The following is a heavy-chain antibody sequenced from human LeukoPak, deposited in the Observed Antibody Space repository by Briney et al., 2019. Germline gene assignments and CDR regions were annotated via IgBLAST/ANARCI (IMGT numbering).Heavy chain of an antibody. D-gene: IGHD3-3*01. V-gene: IGHV5-51*01. CDR2: IYPGDSDT. J-gene: IGHJ4*02. CDR1: GYSFTSYW. Sequence: GESLKISCKGSGYSFTSYWIGWVRQMPGKGLEWMGIIYPGDSDTRYSPSFQGQVTISADKSISTAYLQCSSLKASDTAMYYWAGGEYFWSVYWFDYWGREPLVPVSS. CDR3: AGGEYFWSVYWFDY.